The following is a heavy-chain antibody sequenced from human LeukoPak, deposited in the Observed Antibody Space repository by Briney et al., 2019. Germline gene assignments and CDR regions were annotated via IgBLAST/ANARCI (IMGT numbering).Heavy chain of an antibody. J-gene: IGHJ5*02. Sequence: ASVKVSCKASGYTFTSYYMHWVRQAPGQGLEWMGIINPSGGSTSYAQKFQGRVSMTRDTSTSTVYMELSSLRSEDTAVYYCARDPVGKIWFDPWGQGTLVTVSS. CDR1: GYTFTSYY. CDR2: INPSGGST. V-gene: IGHV1-46*01. CDR3: ARDPVGKIWFDP. D-gene: IGHD1-26*01.